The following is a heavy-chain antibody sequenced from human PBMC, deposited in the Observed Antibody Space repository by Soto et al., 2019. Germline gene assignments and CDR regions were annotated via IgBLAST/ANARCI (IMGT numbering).Heavy chain of an antibody. V-gene: IGHV3-23*01. D-gene: IGHD4-17*01. CDR3: AKPPTVTTLNDAFDI. CDR2: ISGSGGST. J-gene: IGHJ3*02. CDR1: GFTFSSYA. Sequence: GGSLRLSCASSGFTFSSYAMIWVRQAPGKGLEWASAISGSGGSTYYADSVKGRFTISRDNSKNTLYLQMNSLRAEDTAVYYCAKPPTVTTLNDAFDIWGQGTMVTVSS.